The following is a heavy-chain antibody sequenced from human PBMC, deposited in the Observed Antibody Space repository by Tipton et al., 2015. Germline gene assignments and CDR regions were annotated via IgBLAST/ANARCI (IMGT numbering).Heavy chain of an antibody. CDR2: IWNDGIRK. D-gene: IGHD6-13*01. J-gene: IGHJ2*01. CDR1: EFTFSSFG. V-gene: IGHV3-33*08. Sequence: SLRLSCAASEFTFSSFGMHWVRQAPGKGLEWVAVIWNDGIRKDYADSVRGRFTISRDNSKDTLYLQMNSLRAEDTAIYYCARKWYSSSWITYWFFDLWGRGTLVTVSS. CDR3: ARKWYSSSWITYWFFDL.